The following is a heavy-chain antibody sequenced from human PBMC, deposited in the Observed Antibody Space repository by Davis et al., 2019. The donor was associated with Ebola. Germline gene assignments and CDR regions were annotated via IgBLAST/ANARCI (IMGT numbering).Heavy chain of an antibody. CDR3: ARVSCSSTSCTQGPDYYYYGMDV. D-gene: IGHD2-2*01. J-gene: IGHJ6*02. V-gene: IGHV4-4*02. CDR1: GGSISSSNW. Sequence: SETLSLTCAVSGGSISSSNWWRWVRQPPGKGLEWIGEIYHSGSTNYNPSLKCRVTISVDTSKNQFSLKLSSVTAADTAVYYCARVSCSSTSCTQGPDYYYYGMDVWGQGTTVTVSS. CDR2: IYHSGST.